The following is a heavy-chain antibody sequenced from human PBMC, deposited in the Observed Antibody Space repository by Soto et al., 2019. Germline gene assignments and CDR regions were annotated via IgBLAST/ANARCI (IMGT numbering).Heavy chain of an antibody. CDR1: GVSISSYY. CDR2: IYTSGST. CDR3: AREFSNSPEAFDS. V-gene: IGHV4-4*07. D-gene: IGHD6-6*01. J-gene: IGHJ4*02. Sequence: SATLSLTCTVSGVSISSYYWSWIRQPAGRGLEWIGRIYTSGSTNYNPSLKSRVTISIDTSRNQFSLKLSSVTAADTAVYYCAREFSNSPEAFDSWGQGSLVTVSS.